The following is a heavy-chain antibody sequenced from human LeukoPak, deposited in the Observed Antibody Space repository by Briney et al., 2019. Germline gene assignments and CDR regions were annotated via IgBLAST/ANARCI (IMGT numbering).Heavy chain of an antibody. CDR1: GFTVSSNY. D-gene: IGHD1-14*01. Sequence: GGSLRLSCAASGFTVSSNYMSWVRQAPGKGLEGVSVIYSGGSTYYADSVRGRFTISRDNSKNTRYLQMNSLRAEDTAVYYCARDPGTAGQTYYFDYWGQGTLVTVSS. V-gene: IGHV3-66*01. CDR2: IYSGGST. J-gene: IGHJ4*02. CDR3: ARDPGTAGQTYYFDY.